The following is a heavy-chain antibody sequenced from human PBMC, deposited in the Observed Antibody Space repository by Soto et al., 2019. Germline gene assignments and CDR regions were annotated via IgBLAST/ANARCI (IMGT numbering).Heavy chain of an antibody. V-gene: IGHV1-18*01. Sequence: QVQLVQSGAEVKKPGASLKVSCKASGYTFTSYGISWVRQAPGQGLEWMGWSSAYNGNTNYAQKLQGRVTMPTDTSTSTAYMELRRLGSADTAVDYWGRDVTTMVRDSKGLDYWGHGTLVTVSS. CDR2: SSAYNGNT. J-gene: IGHJ4*01. CDR1: GYTFTSYG. D-gene: IGHD3-10*01. CDR3: GRDVTTMVRDSKGLDY.